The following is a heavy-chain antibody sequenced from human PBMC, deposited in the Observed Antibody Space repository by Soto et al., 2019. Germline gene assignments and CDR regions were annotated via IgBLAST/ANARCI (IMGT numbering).Heavy chain of an antibody. CDR1: GGSFSGYY. CDR3: ARESYYSGWFES. Sequence: SETLSLTCAVYGGSFSGYYWSWIRQPPGKGLEWIGYIYNSGTTHYNPSLGSRVTILADTSKNQFSLRLSSVTIVDTAVYYCARESYYSGWFESWSQGTLVTVSS. CDR2: IYNSGTT. D-gene: IGHD2-21*01. J-gene: IGHJ5*01. V-gene: IGHV4-59*01.